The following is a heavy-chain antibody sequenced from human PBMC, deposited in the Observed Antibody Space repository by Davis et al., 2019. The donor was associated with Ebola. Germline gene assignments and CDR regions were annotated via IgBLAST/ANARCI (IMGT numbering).Heavy chain of an antibody. J-gene: IGHJ4*02. CDR1: GFTFSSYA. CDR2: IKQDGSEK. V-gene: IGHV3-7*01. CDR3: ARERSLVVSAIGTVFDL. D-gene: IGHD2-8*02. Sequence: GESLKISCAASGFTFSSYAMTWVRQAPGKGLEWVANIKQDGSEKNYVDSVKGRFTISRDNAKNSLYLQMNSLRGEDTAVYYCARERSLVVSAIGTVFDLWGQGALVTVSS.